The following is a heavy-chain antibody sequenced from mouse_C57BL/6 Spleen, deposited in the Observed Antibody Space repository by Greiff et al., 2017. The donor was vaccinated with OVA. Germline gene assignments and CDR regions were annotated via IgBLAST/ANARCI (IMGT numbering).Heavy chain of an antibody. D-gene: IGHD2-4*01. V-gene: IGHV1-64*01. CDR1: GYTFTSYW. Sequence: VQLQQPGAELVKPGASVKLSCKASGYTFTSYWMHWVKQRPGQGLEWIGMIHPNSGSTNYNEKFKSKATLTVDKSSSTAYMQLSSLTSEDSAVYYCARGDDYDGFFAYWGQGTLVTVSA. J-gene: IGHJ3*01. CDR2: IHPNSGST. CDR3: ARGDDYDGFFAY.